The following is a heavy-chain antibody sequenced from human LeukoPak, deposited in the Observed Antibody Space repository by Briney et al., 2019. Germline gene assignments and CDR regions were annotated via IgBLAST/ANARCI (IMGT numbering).Heavy chain of an antibody. D-gene: IGHD3-16*01. Sequence: AGGSLRLSCAASGFTFSSYSMNWVRQAPGKGLEWVGNIQPDGSEGYPVDSVKGRFTISRDNARNSLFLQMNSLRVEDTAVYYCASQSYARFDPWGQGTLVTVSS. V-gene: IGHV3-7*01. J-gene: IGHJ5*02. CDR2: IQPDGSEG. CDR1: GFTFSSYS. CDR3: ASQSYARFDP.